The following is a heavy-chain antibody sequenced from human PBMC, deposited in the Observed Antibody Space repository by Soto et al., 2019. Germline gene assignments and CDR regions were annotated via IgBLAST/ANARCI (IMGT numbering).Heavy chain of an antibody. J-gene: IGHJ4*02. Sequence: QITLKESGPTLVKPTQTLTLTCSFSGFSLTTSGVVVGWVRQSPEKALEWLALIFWDDDKRYSPSLRSRLTIAKDTAKNQVVLTLTNVEPVDTATYYCARILTATGGHFDSWGRGALVTVSS. CDR3: ARILTATGGHFDS. D-gene: IGHD2-8*02. CDR2: IFWDDDK. V-gene: IGHV2-5*02. CDR1: GFSLTTSGVV.